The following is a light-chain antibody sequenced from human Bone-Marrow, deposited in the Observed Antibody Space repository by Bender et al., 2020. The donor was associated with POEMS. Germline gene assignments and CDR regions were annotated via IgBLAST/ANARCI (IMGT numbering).Light chain of an antibody. CDR1: SSDIGYFNY. J-gene: IGLJ2*01. CDR2: DVS. CDR3: SSYTSSSTLE. Sequence: QSALTQPPSASGSPGQSVTISCTGTSSDIGYFNYVSWYLQHPGKAPKLMIYDVSNRPSGVSNRFSGSKSGNTASLTISGLQAEDEADYYCSSYTSSSTLEFGGGTKLTVL. V-gene: IGLV2-14*03.